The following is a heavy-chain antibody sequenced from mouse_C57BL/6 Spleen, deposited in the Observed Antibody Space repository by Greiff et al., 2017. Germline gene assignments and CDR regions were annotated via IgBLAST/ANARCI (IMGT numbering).Heavy chain of an antibody. CDR2: IDPSDSET. CDR3: ARREAAYDSKEGGAMDY. D-gene: IGHD2-5*01. J-gene: IGHJ4*01. CDR1: GYTFTSYW. Sequence: QVQLQQPGAELVRPGSSVKLSCKASGYTFTSYWMHWVKQRPIQGLEWIGNIDPSDSETHYNQKFKDKATLTVDKSSSTAYMQLSSLTSEDSAVYYGARREAAYDSKEGGAMDYWGQGTSVTVSS. V-gene: IGHV1-52*01.